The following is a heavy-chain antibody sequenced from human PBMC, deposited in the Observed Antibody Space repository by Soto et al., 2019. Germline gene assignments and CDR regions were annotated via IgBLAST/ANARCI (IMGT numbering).Heavy chain of an antibody. V-gene: IGHV4-4*08. CDR1: GGSISSYY. Sequence: QVQLQESDPGLVKPSETLSLTCTVSGGSISSYYWSWIRQPPGKGLEWIGYIYHSGSTKYNPSLKSRFTISVDTSKHQLSLKLSSVTAADTAVYYCARLGDVFGGQLVAYWGQGTLVTVSP. J-gene: IGHJ4*02. CDR3: ARLGDVFGGQLVAY. D-gene: IGHD6-13*01. CDR2: IYHSGST.